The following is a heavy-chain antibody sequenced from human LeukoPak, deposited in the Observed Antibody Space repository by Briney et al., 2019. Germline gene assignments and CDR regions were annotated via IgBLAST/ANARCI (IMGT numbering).Heavy chain of an antibody. CDR2: ISSSGGST. V-gene: IGHV3-23*01. J-gene: IGHJ4*02. CDR1: GFTFSSYG. D-gene: IGHD6-13*01. CDR3: AKDRPTVYSSSWLHFLDS. Sequence: GGSLRLSCAASGFTFSSYGMIWVRQAPGKGLEWVSGISSSGGSTYLADSVKGRFTISRDNSKNTLYLQMNSLRADDKAVYYCAKDRPTVYSSSWLHFLDSWGQGTLVTVSS.